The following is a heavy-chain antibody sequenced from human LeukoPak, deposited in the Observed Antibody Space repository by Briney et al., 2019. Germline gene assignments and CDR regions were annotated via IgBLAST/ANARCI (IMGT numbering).Heavy chain of an antibody. Sequence: GESLKISCKGSGYSFTSYWIGWVRQMPGKGLEWMGIIYPGDSDTRYSPSFQGQVTISADKSISTAYLQWSSLKASDTAMYYCARLVGSVRGLLWFGGLTNYYYYYMDVWGKGTTVTISS. CDR2: IYPGDSDT. V-gene: IGHV5-51*01. D-gene: IGHD3-10*01. CDR1: GYSFTSYW. CDR3: ARLVGSVRGLLWFGGLTNYYYYYMDV. J-gene: IGHJ6*03.